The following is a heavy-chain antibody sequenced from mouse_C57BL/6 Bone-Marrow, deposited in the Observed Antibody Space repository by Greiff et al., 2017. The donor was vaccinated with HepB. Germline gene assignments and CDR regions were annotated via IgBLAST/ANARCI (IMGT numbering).Heavy chain of an antibody. J-gene: IGHJ4*01. CDR1: GFTFTSYG. Sequence: QVQLQQSGAELVRPGASVKLSCAASGFTFTSYGISWVQQRTGKGLEWIGELYTRSGNTYYNEKLKGKVTLTADKSSSTMYMEIRRLTSEDSAVYYCARGPGRNLYYDMDVWGQGTTVTVSS. CDR3: ARGPGRNLYYDMDV. V-gene: IGHV1-81*01. CDR2: LYTRSGNT.